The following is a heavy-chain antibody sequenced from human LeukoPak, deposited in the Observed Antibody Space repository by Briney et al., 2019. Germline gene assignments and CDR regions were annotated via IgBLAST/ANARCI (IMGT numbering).Heavy chain of an antibody. CDR1: GGPISSSSYY. Sequence: SETLSLTCTVSGGPISSSSYYWGWIRQPPGKGLEWIGSIYYSGSTYYNPSLKSRVTISVDTSKNQFSLKLSSVTAADTAVYYCARRGYYYELADYWGQGTLVTVSS. D-gene: IGHD3-22*01. CDR3: ARRGYYYELADY. V-gene: IGHV4-39*01. CDR2: IYYSGST. J-gene: IGHJ4*02.